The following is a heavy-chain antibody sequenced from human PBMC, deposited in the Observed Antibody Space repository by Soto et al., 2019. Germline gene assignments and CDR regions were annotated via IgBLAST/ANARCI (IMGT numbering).Heavy chain of an antibody. J-gene: IGHJ3*02. CDR2: IKSKTDGGTT. V-gene: IGHV3-15*01. CDR1: GFTFSNAW. Sequence: EVQLVESGGGLVKPGGSLRLSCAASGFTFSNAWMSWVRQAPGKGLEWVGRIKSKTDGGTTDYAAPVKGRFTISRDDSKNTLYLQMSSLKTEDTAVYYCTTGLTVTTYDAFDIWGQGTMVTVSS. D-gene: IGHD4-17*01. CDR3: TTGLTVTTYDAFDI.